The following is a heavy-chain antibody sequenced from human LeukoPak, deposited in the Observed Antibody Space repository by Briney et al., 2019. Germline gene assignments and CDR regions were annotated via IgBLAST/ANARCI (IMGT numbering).Heavy chain of an antibody. V-gene: IGHV6-1*01. D-gene: IGHD6-13*01. CDR1: GYSVSSNSAP. Sequence: SQTLSLTCALSGYSVSSNSAPWNWITQSPSRGLEWLGRTYYRSKWYNDYAVSVKSRITINPDTSKNQFSLQLNSVTPEDTAVYYCARGEGIAAAALLNYWGQGTLVTVSS. CDR2: TYYRSKWYN. J-gene: IGHJ4*02. CDR3: ARGEGIAAAALLNY.